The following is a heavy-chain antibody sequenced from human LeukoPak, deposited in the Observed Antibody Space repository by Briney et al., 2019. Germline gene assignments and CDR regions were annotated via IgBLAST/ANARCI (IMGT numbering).Heavy chain of an antibody. CDR2: IYYSGST. D-gene: IGHD5-24*01. CDR1: GGSISSGGYY. Sequence: KPSETLSLTCTVSGGSISSGGYYWSWIRQHPGKGLEWIGYIYYSGSTYYNPSLKSRVTISVDTSKNQFSLKLSSVTAADTAVYYCARGPNYPSPSPFDYWGQGTLVTVSS. CDR3: ARGPNYPSPSPFDY. V-gene: IGHV4-31*03. J-gene: IGHJ4*02.